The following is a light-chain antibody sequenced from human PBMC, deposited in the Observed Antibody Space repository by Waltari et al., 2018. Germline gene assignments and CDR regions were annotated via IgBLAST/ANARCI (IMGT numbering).Light chain of an antibody. Sequence: EIHMTQSPSSVSASVGDRVSMSCRASQGISTSLAWYQQKSGKAPGLLIYHSSTLQSEVPSRFSGAGTGTDFTLTINNLHPADFATYFCQQGDTAPPTFGPGTKVELK. J-gene: IGKJ1*01. CDR3: QQGDTAPPT. CDR1: QGISTS. CDR2: HSS. V-gene: IGKV1-12*01.